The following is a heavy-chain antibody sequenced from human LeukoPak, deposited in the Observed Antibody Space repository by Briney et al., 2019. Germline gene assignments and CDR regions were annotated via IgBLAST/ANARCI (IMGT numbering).Heavy chain of an antibody. Sequence: PGRSLRLSCSASGFTFSSYAMHWVRQAPGKGLEWVAVISYDVSHKFYADSVKCRFTISRDNSKNTLYLQLNSLRADDTALYYSARDANSTSSFDYWAQGTLVTVSS. CDR2: ISYDVSHK. D-gene: IGHD6-6*01. CDR1: GFTFSSYA. CDR3: ARDANSTSSFDY. J-gene: IGHJ4*02. V-gene: IGHV3-30*01.